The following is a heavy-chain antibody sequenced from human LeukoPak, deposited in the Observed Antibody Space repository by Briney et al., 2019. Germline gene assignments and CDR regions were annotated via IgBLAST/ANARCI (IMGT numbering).Heavy chain of an antibody. J-gene: IGHJ4*02. CDR1: GFTFSSYG. CDR2: IWYDGSNK. V-gene: IGHV3-33*01. CDR3: ARDGYYGSGSYYADY. Sequence: GGSLRLSCAASGFTFSSYGMPWVRQAPGKGLEWVAVIWYDGSNKYYADSVKGRFTVSRDNSKNTLHLQMNSLRAEDTAVYYCARDGYYGSGSYYADYWGQGTLVTVSS. D-gene: IGHD3-10*01.